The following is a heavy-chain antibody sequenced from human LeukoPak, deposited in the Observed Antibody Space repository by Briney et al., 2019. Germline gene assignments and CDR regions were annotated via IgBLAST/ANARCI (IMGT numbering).Heavy chain of an antibody. CDR3: ARVGNGVYGMDV. CDR2: ISSSSSYI. CDR1: GFTFSSYS. D-gene: IGHD7-27*01. V-gene: IGHV3-21*01. Sequence: GGSLRLSCAASGFTFSSYSMNWVRQAPGKGLEWVSSISSSSSYIYYADSVKGRFTISRDNAKNSLYLQMNSLRAEDTAVYYCARVGNGVYGMDVWGQGTTVTVSS. J-gene: IGHJ6*02.